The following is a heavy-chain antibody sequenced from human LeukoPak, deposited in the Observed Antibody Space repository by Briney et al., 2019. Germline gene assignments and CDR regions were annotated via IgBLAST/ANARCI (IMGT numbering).Heavy chain of an antibody. D-gene: IGHD3-3*01. CDR3: ARGLPIFWSGYYTGRCGAFDI. CDR2: INHSGST. V-gene: IGHV4-34*01. J-gene: IGHJ3*02. CDR1: GGSFTTYY. Sequence: SETLSLTCAVYGGSFTTYYWSWIRQPPGKGLEWIGEINHSGSTNYNPSLKSRVSISVDTSKNQFSLRLSSVTAADTAVYYCARGLPIFWSGYYTGRCGAFDIWGQGTMVTVSS.